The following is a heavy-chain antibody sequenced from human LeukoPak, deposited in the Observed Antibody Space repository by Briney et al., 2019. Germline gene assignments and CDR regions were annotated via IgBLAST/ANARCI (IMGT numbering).Heavy chain of an antibody. CDR3: AKTSSWYYFDC. CDR1: GGSISSSSYY. D-gene: IGHD6-13*01. V-gene: IGHV3-23*01. CDR2: ISAGGVDT. Sequence: ETLSLTCTVSGGSISSSSYYWGWVRQAPGKGLEWVSTISAGGVDTYYADSVKGRFTISRDNSKNTLYLEMNSLRAEDTAIYYCAKTSSWYYFDCWGQGTLVTVSS. J-gene: IGHJ4*02.